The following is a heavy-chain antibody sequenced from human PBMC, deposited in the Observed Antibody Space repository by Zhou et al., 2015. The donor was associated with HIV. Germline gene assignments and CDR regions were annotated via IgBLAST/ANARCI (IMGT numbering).Heavy chain of an antibody. J-gene: IGHJ5*02. V-gene: IGHV1-69*01. CDR2: IIPIFGTA. CDR1: GGTFSSYG. Sequence: QVQLVQSGAEVKKPGSSVKVSCKASGGTFSSYGISWVRQAPGQGLEWMGGIIPIFGTANYVQKFQGRVTITADESTSTAYMELSSLRSEDTAVYYCARASFTMIVVTTHNWFDPWGQGTLVTVSS. CDR3: ARASFTMIVVTTHNWFDP. D-gene: IGHD3-22*01.